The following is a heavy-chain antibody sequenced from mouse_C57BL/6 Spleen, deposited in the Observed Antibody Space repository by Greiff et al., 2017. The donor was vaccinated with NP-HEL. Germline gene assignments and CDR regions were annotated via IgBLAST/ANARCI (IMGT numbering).Heavy chain of an antibody. D-gene: IGHD4-1*02. CDR2: ISSGGSYT. V-gene: IGHV5-6*01. CDR1: GFTFSSYG. Sequence: VQLQQSGGDLVKPGGSLKLSCAASGFTFSSYGMSWVRQTPDKRLEWVATISSGGSYTYYPDSVKGRFTISRDNAKNTLYLQMSSLKSEDTAMYYCARQTPTGKVFDDWGQGTTLTVS. J-gene: IGHJ2*01. CDR3: ARQTPTGKVFDD.